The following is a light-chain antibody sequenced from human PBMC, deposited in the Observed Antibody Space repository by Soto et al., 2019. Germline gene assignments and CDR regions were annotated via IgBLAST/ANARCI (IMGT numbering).Light chain of an antibody. J-gene: IGKJ4*01. V-gene: IGKV3-15*01. CDR2: GAS. CDR3: QQRRYWHLT. CDR1: QGVSRK. Sequence: DIVMTQSPATLSVAPGERVTFSCRASQGVSRKLAWYQHKPGQAPRLLISGASTGATGIPARFSGSGSGTEFTLTISSLQSEDFEVYFCQQRRYWHLTFGGRTKVNIX.